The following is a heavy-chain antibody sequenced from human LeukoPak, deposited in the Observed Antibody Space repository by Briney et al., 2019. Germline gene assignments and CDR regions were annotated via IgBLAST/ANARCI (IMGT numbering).Heavy chain of an antibody. D-gene: IGHD2-2*01. CDR1: GASISSANYY. V-gene: IGHV4-61*02. Sequence: SETLSLTCTVSGASISSANYYWSWIRQPAGKGLEWIGRIYTSGSTNYNPSLKSRVTMSVDTSKNQFSLKLSSVTAADTAVYYCARSSSSTSCDYWGQGTLVTVSS. CDR3: ARSSSSTSCDY. CDR2: IYTSGST. J-gene: IGHJ4*02.